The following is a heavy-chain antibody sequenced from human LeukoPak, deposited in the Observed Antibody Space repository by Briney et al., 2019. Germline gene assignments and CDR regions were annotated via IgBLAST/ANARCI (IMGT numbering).Heavy chain of an antibody. D-gene: IGHD2-15*01. Sequence: GGSLRLSCAASGFTFSSYWMSWVRQAPGKGLEWVGRIKSKSDGGTADYAAPVKGRFTISRDDSKNILYLQMSSLKTEDTAVYYCTTGGYCNFPTCHGNDYWGQGTLVTVSS. J-gene: IGHJ4*02. CDR1: GFTFSSYW. V-gene: IGHV3-15*01. CDR2: IKSKSDGGTA. CDR3: TTGGYCNFPTCHGNDY.